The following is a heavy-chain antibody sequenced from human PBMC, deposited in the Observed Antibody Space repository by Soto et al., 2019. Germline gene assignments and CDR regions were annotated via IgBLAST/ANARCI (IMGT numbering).Heavy chain of an antibody. CDR1: GFTFSSYW. Sequence: EVQLVESGGGLVQPGGSLRLSCAASGFTFSSYWMSWVRQAPGKGLEWVANIKQDGSEKYYVDSVKGRFTISRDNSKNSLFLQMNSLRAEDTALYYCAKDLDYYYYMDVWGKGTTVTVSS. CDR3: AKDLDYYYYMDV. V-gene: IGHV3-7*05. J-gene: IGHJ6*03. CDR2: IKQDGSEK.